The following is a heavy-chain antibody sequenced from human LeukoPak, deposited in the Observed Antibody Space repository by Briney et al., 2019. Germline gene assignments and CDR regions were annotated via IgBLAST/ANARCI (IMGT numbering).Heavy chain of an antibody. Sequence: GASVKASCKASGYTFTSYYMHWVRQAPGQGLEWMGIINPSGGSTSYARKFQGRVTMTRDTSTSTVYMELSSLRSEDTAVYYCARDLTYYYDSSGYSSGPGKYWGQGTLVTVSS. CDR1: GYTFTSYY. V-gene: IGHV1-46*01. J-gene: IGHJ4*02. CDR2: INPSGGST. D-gene: IGHD3-22*01. CDR3: ARDLTYYYDSSGYSSGPGKY.